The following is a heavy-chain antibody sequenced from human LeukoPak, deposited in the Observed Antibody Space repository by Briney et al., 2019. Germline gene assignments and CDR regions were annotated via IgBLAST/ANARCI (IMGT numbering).Heavy chain of an antibody. Sequence: GGSLRLSCAASGFTFSSYGMSWVRQAPGKGLEWVSAISGSGGSTYYADSVKGRFTISRDNSKNTLYLQMNSLRAEDTAVYYCARESSSGSFLDYWGQGTLATVSS. CDR2: ISGSGGST. J-gene: IGHJ4*02. CDR1: GFTFSSYG. V-gene: IGHV3-23*01. CDR3: ARESSSGSFLDY. D-gene: IGHD3-22*01.